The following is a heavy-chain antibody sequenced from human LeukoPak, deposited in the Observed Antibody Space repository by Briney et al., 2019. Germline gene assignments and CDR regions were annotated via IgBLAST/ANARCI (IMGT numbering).Heavy chain of an antibody. V-gene: IGHV1-2*02. CDR1: GYTFTGYY. CDR3: ARGDVLRYFDWLLPPDY. D-gene: IGHD3-9*01. Sequence: ASVKVSCKASGYTFTGYYMHWVRQAPGQGLEWMGWINPNSGGTNYAQKFQGRVTMTRDTSISTAYMELSRLRSDDTAVYYCARGDVLRYFDWLLPPDYWSQGTLVTVSS. CDR2: INPNSGGT. J-gene: IGHJ4*02.